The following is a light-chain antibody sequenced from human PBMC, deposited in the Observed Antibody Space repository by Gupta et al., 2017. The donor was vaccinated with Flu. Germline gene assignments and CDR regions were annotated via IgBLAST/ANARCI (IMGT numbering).Light chain of an antibody. CDR1: SSNFGADDD. J-gene: IGLJ3*02. V-gene: IGLV1-40*01. CDR3: QSYDTGLRGSV. CDR2: DNN. Sequence: SVLTQPPSVSGAPGQTVPISCTGRSSNFGADDDVHWYQQLPGTTPKLLIYDNNSRPSGVPDRFSASKSGTSASLAITGLQAEDEAIYYCQSYDTGLRGSVFGGGTKLTVL.